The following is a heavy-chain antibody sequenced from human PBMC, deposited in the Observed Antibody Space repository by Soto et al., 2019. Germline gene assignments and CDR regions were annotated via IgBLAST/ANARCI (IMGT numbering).Heavy chain of an antibody. CDR2: IYPGDSDT. J-gene: IGHJ4*02. Sequence: PGESLKISCMGSGYKVSTWHNFTSYWIAWVRQMPGEGLEWMGIIYPGDSDTRYSPSFQGQVTISADKSISTAYLQWSSLKASDTAMYYCARTIAVAGTVQYYFDYWGQGTQVTVSS. CDR1: GYKVSTWHNFTSYW. V-gene: IGHV5-51*01. D-gene: IGHD6-19*01. CDR3: ARTIAVAGTVQYYFDY.